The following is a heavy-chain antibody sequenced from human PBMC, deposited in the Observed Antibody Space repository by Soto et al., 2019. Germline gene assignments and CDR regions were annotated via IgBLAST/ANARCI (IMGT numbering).Heavy chain of an antibody. V-gene: IGHV3-30*18. Sequence: PGGALRLSCAASGFTFSNYGIHWVRQAPGKGLEWVAVISSDGSKQYYAESVKGRFTISRDNSKSTLYLQMYSLRTEDTAVYYCAKEIAVADQFDYWGQGTLVTVS. D-gene: IGHD6-19*01. J-gene: IGHJ4*02. CDR2: ISSDGSKQ. CDR3: AKEIAVADQFDY. CDR1: GFTFSNYG.